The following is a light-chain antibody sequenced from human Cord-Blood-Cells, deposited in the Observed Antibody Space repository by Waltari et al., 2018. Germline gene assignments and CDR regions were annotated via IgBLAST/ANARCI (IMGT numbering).Light chain of an antibody. V-gene: IGKV4-1*01. CDR2: WAS. CDR1: QSVLYSTNNKNY. CDR3: QQYYSTPWT. Sequence: DIVMTQSPDSLAVSLGERATINCKSSQSVLYSTNNKNYLAWYQQKPGQPPKLLIDWASTRESGGPDRFSGSRCGTDFTLTISSLQAEDVAVYYCQQYYSTPWTFGQGTKVEIK. J-gene: IGKJ1*01.